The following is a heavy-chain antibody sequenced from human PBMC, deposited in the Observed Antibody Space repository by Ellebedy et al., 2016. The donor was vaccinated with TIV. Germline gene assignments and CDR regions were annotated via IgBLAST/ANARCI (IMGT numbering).Heavy chain of an antibody. CDR2: ISGSGGST. D-gene: IGHD5-18*01. V-gene: IGHV3-23*01. CDR3: AKRGYSYAGCTFQH. CDR1: GFTFSSYA. J-gene: IGHJ1*01. Sequence: GGSLRLXXAASGFTFSSYAMSWVRQAPGKGLEWVSAISGSGGSTYYADSVKGRFTISRDNSKNTLYLQMNSLRAEDTAVYYCAKRGYSYAGCTFQHWGQGTLVTVSS.